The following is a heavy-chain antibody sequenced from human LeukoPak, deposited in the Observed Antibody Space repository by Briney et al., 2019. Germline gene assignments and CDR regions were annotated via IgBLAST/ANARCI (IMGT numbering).Heavy chain of an antibody. D-gene: IGHD1-1*01. J-gene: IGHJ3*02. CDR2: IYYSGST. CDR3: ARDRGSYYAFDI. V-gene: IGHV4-59*01. Sequence: PSETLSLTCTVSGGSISSYYWSWIRQPPGKGLEWIGHIYYSGSTNYNPSLKSRVTISVDTSKNQFSLKLSSMTAADTAMYYCARDRGSYYAFDIWGQGTMVTVSS. CDR1: GGSISSYY.